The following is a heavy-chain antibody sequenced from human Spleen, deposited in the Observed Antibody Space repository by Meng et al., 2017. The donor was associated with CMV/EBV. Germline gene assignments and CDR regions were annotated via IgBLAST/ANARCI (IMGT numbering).Heavy chain of an antibody. V-gene: IGHV4-28*01. CDR3: ARNVPGTSAYYD. D-gene: IGHD3-22*01. CDR1: GYSISSTNW. Sequence: QVRLQESGPGLGKPPDPLSLTCAVSGYSISSTNWWGWIRQPPGKGLEWIGYIYYSGSTSYNPSLKSRVTMSVDTSKDQFSLNLNSVTAVDTAVYYCARNVPGTSAYYDWGQGTLVTVSS. CDR2: IYYSGST. J-gene: IGHJ4*02.